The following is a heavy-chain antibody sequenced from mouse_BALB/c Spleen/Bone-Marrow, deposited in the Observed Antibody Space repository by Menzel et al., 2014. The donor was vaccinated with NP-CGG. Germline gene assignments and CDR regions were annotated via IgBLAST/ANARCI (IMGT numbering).Heavy chain of an antibody. CDR3: ASTGTRGFAY. J-gene: IGHJ3*01. V-gene: IGHV3-1*02. D-gene: IGHD4-1*02. CDR1: GYSITSTYS. Sequence: VQLKHSGPDLVKPSQSLSLTCTVTGYSITSTYSWHWIRQFPGNKLEWMGYIHYSGSAYYNPSLKSRISITRDTSKNQFFLQLHSVTTADTATYYCASTGTRGFAYWGQGTLVTVSA. CDR2: IHYSGSA.